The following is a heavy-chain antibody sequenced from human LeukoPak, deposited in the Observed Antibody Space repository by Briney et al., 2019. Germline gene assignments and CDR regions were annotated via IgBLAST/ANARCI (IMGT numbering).Heavy chain of an antibody. J-gene: IGHJ5*02. D-gene: IGHD3-10*01. CDR3: ARVLWFGELPNRFDP. CDR2: ISAYNGNT. CDR1: GGTFSSYG. Sequence: ASVKVSCKASGGTFSSYGISWVRQAPGQGLEWMGWISAYNGNTNYAQKLQGRVTMTTDTSTSTAYMELRSLRSDDTAVYYCARVLWFGELPNRFDPWGQGTLVTVSS. V-gene: IGHV1-18*01.